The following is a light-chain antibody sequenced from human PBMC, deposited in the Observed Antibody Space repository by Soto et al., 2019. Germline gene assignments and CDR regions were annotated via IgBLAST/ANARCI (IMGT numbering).Light chain of an antibody. CDR2: AAS. Sequence: DIQMTQSPSSLAASVGDRVTITCRASQNIATYLVWYQQQPGKAPKLLIYAASSLQSGVPLRFNGSGSGTEFTLIISSLQPEDFATYYCQQSYITPPTFGQGTKVEIK. CDR1: QNIATY. J-gene: IGKJ1*01. V-gene: IGKV1-39*01. CDR3: QQSYITPPT.